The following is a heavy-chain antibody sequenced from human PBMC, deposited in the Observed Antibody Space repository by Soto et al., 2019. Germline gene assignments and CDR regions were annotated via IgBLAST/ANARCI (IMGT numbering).Heavy chain of an antibody. V-gene: IGHV4-30-2*01. CDR2: IYHSGST. D-gene: IGHD2-15*01. CDR1: GGSISSGGYS. CDR3: ARGHPYCSGGSCYRYFDY. J-gene: IGHJ4*02. Sequence: TLSLTSAVSGGSISSGGYSWSLILQPQGKGLEWIGYIYHSGSTYYNPSLKSRVTISVDRSKNQFSLKLSSVTAADTAVYYCARGHPYCSGGSCYRYFDYWGQGTLVAVS.